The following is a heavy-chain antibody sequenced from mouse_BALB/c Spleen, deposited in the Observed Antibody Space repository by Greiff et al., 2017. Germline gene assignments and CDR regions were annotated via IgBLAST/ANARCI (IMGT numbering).Heavy chain of an antibody. Sequence: QVQLQQPGAELVKPGASVRISCKASGYTFTSYYIHWVKQRPGQGLEWIGWIYPGNVNTKYNEKFKGKATLTADKSSSTAYMQLSSLTSEDSAVYFCARGAMDYWGQGTSVTVSS. CDR2: IYPGNVNT. J-gene: IGHJ4*01. V-gene: IGHV1S56*01. CDR1: GYTFTSYY. CDR3: ARGAMDY.